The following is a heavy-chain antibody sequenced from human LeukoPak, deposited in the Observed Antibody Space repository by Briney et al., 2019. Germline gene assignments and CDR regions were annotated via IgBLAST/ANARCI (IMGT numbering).Heavy chain of an antibody. CDR3: ASRYSSGRLTFNI. Sequence: SETLSLTCTVSGGSISSGDYYWSWIRQPPGQGLEWIGYIYYSGSTYYNPSLKSRVTISVDTSKNQFSLKLSSVTAADTAVYYCASRYSSGRLTFNIWGQGTMVTVSS. V-gene: IGHV4-30-4*01. D-gene: IGHD6-19*01. J-gene: IGHJ3*02. CDR2: IYYSGST. CDR1: GGSISSGDYY.